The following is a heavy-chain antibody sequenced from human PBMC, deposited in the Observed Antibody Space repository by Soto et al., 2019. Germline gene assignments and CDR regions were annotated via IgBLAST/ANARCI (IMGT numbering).Heavy chain of an antibody. Sequence: SETLSLTCTVSGGSISSSSYYWGWIRQPPGKGLEWIGCIYYSGSTYYNPSLKSRVTMSVDTSKNQFSLRLISVTAADTAKYFCAREGNLGRWLQPLDFWGQGTLVTVSS. D-gene: IGHD5-12*01. CDR1: GGSISSSSYY. CDR3: AREGNLGRWLQPLDF. J-gene: IGHJ4*02. V-gene: IGHV4-39*07. CDR2: IYYSGST.